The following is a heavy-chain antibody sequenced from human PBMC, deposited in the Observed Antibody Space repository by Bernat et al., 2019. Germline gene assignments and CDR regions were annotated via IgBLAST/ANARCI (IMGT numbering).Heavy chain of an antibody. D-gene: IGHD2-2*01. CDR2: IYYSGST. J-gene: IGHJ3*02. CDR3: ASQTETAENDAFDI. Sequence: QLQLQESGPGLVKPSETLSLTCTVSGGSISSSSYYWGWIRQPPGKGLEWIGSIYYSGSTYYNPSLKSRVTISVDTSKNQFSLKLSSVTAADTAVYYCASQTETAENDAFDIWGQGTMVTVSS. CDR1: GGSISSSSYY. V-gene: IGHV4-39*01.